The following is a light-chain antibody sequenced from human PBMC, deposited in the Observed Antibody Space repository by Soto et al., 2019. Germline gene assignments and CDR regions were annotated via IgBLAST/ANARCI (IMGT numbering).Light chain of an antibody. V-gene: IGKV1-39*01. CDR2: AAS. Sequence: DIQMTQSPSSLSASVGDRVTITCRASQSISSYLNWYQQKPGKAPKLLIYAASSLQSGVPSRFSGSGSGTDFTLTISSLQPEDFATYYCQQSYSPLWTFGQGPKVEIK. J-gene: IGKJ1*01. CDR3: QQSYSPLWT. CDR1: QSISSY.